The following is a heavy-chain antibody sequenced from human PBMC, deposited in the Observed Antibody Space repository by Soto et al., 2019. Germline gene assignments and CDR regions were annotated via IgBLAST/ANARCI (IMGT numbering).Heavy chain of an antibody. D-gene: IGHD5-12*01. Sequence: QVQLVESGGGVVQPGRSLRLSCAASGFTFSSYGMHWVRQAPGKGLEWVALVWYDGGNKYYADSVKGRFTISRDKSKNTLYLQMNSLRDEDTAVYYCVRAAGYSGNDYVYYYGMDVWGQGTTVNVSS. V-gene: IGHV3-33*01. CDR1: GFTFSSYG. CDR2: VWYDGGNK. J-gene: IGHJ6*02. CDR3: VRAAGYSGNDYVYYYGMDV.